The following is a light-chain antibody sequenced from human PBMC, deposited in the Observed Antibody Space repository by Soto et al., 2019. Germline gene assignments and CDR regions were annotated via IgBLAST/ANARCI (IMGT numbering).Light chain of an antibody. V-gene: IGKV3-20*01. CDR2: AAS. CDR1: QSVSVNF. CDR3: QQYGGSPFT. Sequence: EIVLTQSPGTLSLSPWERATLSCRASQSVSVNFLAWYQQKGGQAPRLLIYAASTRATGVPDRFSGTGSGTDFALTISRLETDDSAVYYCQQYGGSPFTFGPGTKVDIK. J-gene: IGKJ3*01.